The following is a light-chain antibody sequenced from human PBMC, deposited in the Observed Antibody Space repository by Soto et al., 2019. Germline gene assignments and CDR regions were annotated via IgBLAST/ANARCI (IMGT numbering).Light chain of an antibody. V-gene: IGKV1-39*01. J-gene: IGKJ1*01. CDR3: QQYNSYGT. CDR2: AAS. CDR1: QSISSN. Sequence: DIQMTQSPSTLSASVGDRVTITCRASQSISSNLNWYQQKPGKVPNLLIYAASSLQSGVPSRFSGSGSGTDFTLTISSLQPDDFATYYCQQYNSYGTFGQGTKVDIK.